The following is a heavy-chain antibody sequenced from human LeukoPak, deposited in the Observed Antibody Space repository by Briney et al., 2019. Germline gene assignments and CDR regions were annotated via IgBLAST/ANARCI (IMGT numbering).Heavy chain of an antibody. CDR2: ISAYNGNT. D-gene: IGHD3-3*01. Sequence: WASVKVSCKASGYTFTSYGISWVRQAPGQGLEWMGWISAYNGNTNYAQKLQGRVTMTTDTSTSTAYMELRSLRSDDTAVHYCAIGFWSGYYSRNYYFDYWGQGTLVTVSS. CDR3: AIGFWSGYYSRNYYFDY. CDR1: GYTFTSYG. V-gene: IGHV1-18*01. J-gene: IGHJ4*02.